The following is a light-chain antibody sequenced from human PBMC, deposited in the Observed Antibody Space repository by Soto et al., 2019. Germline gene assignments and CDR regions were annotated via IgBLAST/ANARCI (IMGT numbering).Light chain of an antibody. CDR1: QSVTSN. Sequence: EIVLTQSPGTLSLSPGERATLSCRASQSVTSNYLAWYQQKPGQAPRLLIYGASTRATGIPARFSGSGSGTDFTLTINSLQSEDFAVYYCQQYYNWPRTFGQGTKVDIK. CDR3: QQYYNWPRT. CDR2: GAS. V-gene: IGKV3-15*01. J-gene: IGKJ1*01.